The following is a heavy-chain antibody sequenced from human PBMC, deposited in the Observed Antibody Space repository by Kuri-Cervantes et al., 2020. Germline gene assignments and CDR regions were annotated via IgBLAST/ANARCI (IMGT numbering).Heavy chain of an antibody. CDR2: IYHSGST. CDR1: GGSIRTSNW. D-gene: IGHD3-22*01. CDR3: TRARIDSSGYYYIDWFDP. V-gene: IGHV4-4*02. Sequence: GSLRLSCAVSGGSIRTSNWWSWVRQPPGKGLEWIGEIYHSGSTNYNPSLKSRVAISVDTSKNQFSLKLSSVTAADTAVYYCTRARIDSSGYYYIDWFDPWGQGTLVTVSS. J-gene: IGHJ5*02.